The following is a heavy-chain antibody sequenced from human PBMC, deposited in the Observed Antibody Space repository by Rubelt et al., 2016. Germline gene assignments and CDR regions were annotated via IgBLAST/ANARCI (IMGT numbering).Heavy chain of an antibody. CDR1: GGSFSGYY. CDR2: INHSGST. Sequence: QVQLQQWGAGLLKPSETLSLTCAVYGGSFSGYYWSWIRQPPGKGLEWIGEINHSGSTNYNPSLKVRVTISVDTSKNQFSLRLSSVTAADTAVYDCASCLRGYYYYYGMDVWGQGTTVTVSS. V-gene: IGHV4-34*01. J-gene: IGHJ6*02. CDR3: ASCLRGYYYYYGMDV.